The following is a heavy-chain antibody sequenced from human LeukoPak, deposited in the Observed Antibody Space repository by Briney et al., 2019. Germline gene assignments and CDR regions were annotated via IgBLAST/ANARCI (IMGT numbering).Heavy chain of an antibody. V-gene: IGHV3-23*01. CDR3: AKGHSKGASAGSVGLLWVH. J-gene: IGHJ4*02. CDR2: LSGVGSTT. CDR1: GFSFSNYA. Sequence: GGSLRLSCAASGFSFSNYAMTWVRQAPGKGLEWVSSLSGVGSTTYYADSVEGRFTISRDNSNNTLYLQMNSLAVEDTATYFCAKGHSKGASAGSVGLLWVHWGQGTLVTVSS. D-gene: IGHD3-16*01.